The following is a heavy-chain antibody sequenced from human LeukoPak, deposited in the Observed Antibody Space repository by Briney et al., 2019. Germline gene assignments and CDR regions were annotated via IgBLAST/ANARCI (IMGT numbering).Heavy chain of an antibody. V-gene: IGHV1-3*01. D-gene: IGHD3-3*01. CDR2: VNAGNGDT. Sequence: ASVKVSCKASGYTFTNYAVNWLRQAPGQRLEWMGWVNAGNGDTKFSQNYQARVTITRDASASTAYMELSSLTSEDTAVYFCARGLWSAHRREYYFDSWGQGTLVTVSS. CDR3: ARGLWSAHRREYYFDS. J-gene: IGHJ4*02. CDR1: GYTFTNYA.